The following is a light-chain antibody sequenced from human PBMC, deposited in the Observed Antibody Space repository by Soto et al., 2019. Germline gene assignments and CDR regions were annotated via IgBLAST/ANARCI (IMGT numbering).Light chain of an antibody. Sequence: DIQMTQSPSTLSASVGDTVTITCRASQTIGTWLAWYQQKPAKAPKLLIYKASTLESGVPSRFSGSGSATEFTLTISSLQADDFATYYCQQYNDLSTFGGGTKVDIK. CDR1: QTIGTW. V-gene: IGKV1-5*03. CDR3: QQYNDLST. CDR2: KAS. J-gene: IGKJ4*01.